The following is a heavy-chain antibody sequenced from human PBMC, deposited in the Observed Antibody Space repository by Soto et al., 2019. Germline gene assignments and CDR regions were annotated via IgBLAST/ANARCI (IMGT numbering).Heavy chain of an antibody. CDR2: INAGNGNT. J-gene: IGHJ4*02. CDR3: ARGPGGPDGPGDY. CDR1: GYTFTSYA. Sequence: QVQLVQSGAEVKKPGASVKVSCKASGYTFTSYAMHWVRQAPGQRLEWMGWINAGNGNTKYSQKFQGRVTITRDASASTAYRELSSLRSEDTAVYYCARGPGGPDGPGDYWGQGTLVTVS. V-gene: IGHV1-3*01. D-gene: IGHD2-15*01.